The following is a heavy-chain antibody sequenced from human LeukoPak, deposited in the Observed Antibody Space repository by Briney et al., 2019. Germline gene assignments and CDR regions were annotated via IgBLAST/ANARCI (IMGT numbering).Heavy chain of an antibody. D-gene: IGHD6-13*01. V-gene: IGHV3-48*01. Sequence: QPGGSLRLSCAASGFTFSSYSMNWVRQAPGKGLEWVSYISSSSSTIYYADSVKGRFTISRDNSQNTLSLQMNSLRGEDTAVYYCARDQSAGYSSSGSSSWGRLADWGQGTLVTVSS. CDR2: ISSSSSTI. CDR3: ARDQSAGYSSSGSSSWGRLAD. J-gene: IGHJ4*02. CDR1: GFTFSSYS.